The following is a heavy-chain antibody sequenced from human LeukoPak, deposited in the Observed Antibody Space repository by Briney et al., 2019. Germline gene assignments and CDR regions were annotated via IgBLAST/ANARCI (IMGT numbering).Heavy chain of an antibody. D-gene: IGHD6-19*01. CDR3: ARESGYTSGWYVGYFDY. J-gene: IGHJ4*01. Sequence: GGALRLSCAASGFTFSSYWTHWVRQAPGKGLVWVSRINSDGSSTGYADSVKGRFTISRDNAKNTLYLQMNSLRVEDTAVYYCARESGYTSGWYVGYFDYWGHGTQVTVSS. V-gene: IGHV3-74*01. CDR2: INSDGSST. CDR1: GFTFSSYW.